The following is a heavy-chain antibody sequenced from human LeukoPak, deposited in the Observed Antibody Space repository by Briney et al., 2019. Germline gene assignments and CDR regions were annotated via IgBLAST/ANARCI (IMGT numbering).Heavy chain of an antibody. CDR2: ISSSGRFI. CDR1: GFTFSDYT. J-gene: IGHJ4*02. D-gene: IGHD5-24*01. Sequence: GGSLRLSCAASGFTFSDYTLNWVRQAPGKGLEWVSSISSSGRFIYYADSLKGRFTISRDNDKESVHLQTVSLRAEDTAVYYCVRETHTMGPSFDYWGQGTLVTVSS. CDR3: VRETHTMGPSFDY. V-gene: IGHV3-21*01.